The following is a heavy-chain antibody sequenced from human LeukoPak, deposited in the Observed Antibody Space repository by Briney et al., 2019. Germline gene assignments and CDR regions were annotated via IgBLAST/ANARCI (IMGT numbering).Heavy chain of an antibody. V-gene: IGHV3-21*01. CDR3: AIDYFDSGDHPQTYYYYYMAV. D-gene: IGHD3-22*01. J-gene: IGHJ6*03. CDR2: ISSTSTFI. CDR1: RLTSSRFS. Sequence: PGGSLSLSCAASRLTSSRFSMNWVGQAPGKGLEWVASISSTSTFIYSADSLKGRFTISRDTARNSLFLQMNRLRAEETAIFYCAIDYFDSGDHPQTYYYYYMAVWGKGTTVTVSS.